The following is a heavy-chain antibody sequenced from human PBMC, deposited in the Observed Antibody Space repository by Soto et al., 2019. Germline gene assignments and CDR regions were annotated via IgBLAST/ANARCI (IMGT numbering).Heavy chain of an antibody. CDR1: GYTFTSYY. V-gene: IGHV1-46*03. Sequence: QVQLVQSGAEVKKPGASVKVSCKASGYTFTSYYMHWVRQAPGQGLEWMGIINPSGGSTSYAQKFQGRVTMTRDTSTSTVYMELSSLRSEDTAVYYCARGSGSGYDWGYFDYWGQGTLVTVSS. CDR3: ARGSGSGYDWGYFDY. J-gene: IGHJ4*02. CDR2: INPSGGST. D-gene: IGHD5-12*01.